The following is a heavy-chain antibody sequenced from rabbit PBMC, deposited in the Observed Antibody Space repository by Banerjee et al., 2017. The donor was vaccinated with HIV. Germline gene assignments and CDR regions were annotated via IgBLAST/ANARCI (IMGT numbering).Heavy chain of an antibody. D-gene: IGHD4-1*01. CDR1: GIDFSSYG. Sequence: QVVESGGGLVTLGGSLKLSCKASGIDFSSYGISWVRQAPGKGLDWIGYIDPVFGSTYYASWVNGRFTISSHNAQNTLYLQLNSLTAADTATYFCARDLAGVIGWNFNFWGQGTLVTVS. CDR3: ARDLAGVIGWNFNF. J-gene: IGHJ6*01. V-gene: IGHV1S7*01. CDR2: IDPVFGST.